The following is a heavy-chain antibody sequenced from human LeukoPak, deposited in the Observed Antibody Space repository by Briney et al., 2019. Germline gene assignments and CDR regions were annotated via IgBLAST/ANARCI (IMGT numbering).Heavy chain of an antibody. J-gene: IGHJ3*02. D-gene: IGHD2-2*01. CDR1: GFTFSSYA. CDR3: ARAGQLLYAFDI. V-gene: IGHV3-20*01. CDR2: INWNGGST. Sequence: GGSLRLSCAASGFTFSSYAMSWVRQAPGKGLEWVSGINWNGGSTGYADSVKGRFTISRDNAKNSLYLQMNSLRAEDTALYHCARAGQLLYAFDIWGQGTMVTVSS.